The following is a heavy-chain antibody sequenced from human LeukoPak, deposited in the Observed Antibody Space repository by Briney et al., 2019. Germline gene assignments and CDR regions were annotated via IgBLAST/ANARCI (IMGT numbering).Heavy chain of an antibody. D-gene: IGHD3-9*01. Sequence: GGSLTLSCAASGFTFSGSAMHWVRQASGKGLEWVGRIRSKANSYATAYAASVKGRFTISRDDSKNTAYLQMNSLKTEDTAVYYCTPSLYDILTGSDYWGQGTLVTVSS. J-gene: IGHJ4*02. CDR2: IRSKANSYAT. CDR3: TPSLYDILTGSDY. CDR1: GFTFSGSA. V-gene: IGHV3-73*01.